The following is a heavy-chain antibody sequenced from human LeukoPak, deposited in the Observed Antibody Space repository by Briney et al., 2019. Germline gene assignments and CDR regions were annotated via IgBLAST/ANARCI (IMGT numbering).Heavy chain of an antibody. CDR2: IKSKTDGGTT. J-gene: IGHJ5*02. Sequence: PSETLSLTCTVSGGSISSYYWSWVRQAPGKGLEWVGRIKSKTDGGTTDYAAPVKGRFTISRDDSKNTLFLQMHSLRTDDTAVYYCTTRGYSYAWGQGTLVTVSS. D-gene: IGHD5-18*01. CDR3: TTRGYSYA. V-gene: IGHV3-15*01. CDR1: GGSISSYY.